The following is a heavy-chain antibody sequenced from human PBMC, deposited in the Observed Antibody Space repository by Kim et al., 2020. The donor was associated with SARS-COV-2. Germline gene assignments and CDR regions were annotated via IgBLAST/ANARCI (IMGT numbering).Heavy chain of an antibody. D-gene: IGHD1-1*01. V-gene: IGHV5-51*01. J-gene: IGHJ6*02. CDR2: IYPGDSDT. CDR3: ARLVPPEHRGYYYGMDV. Sequence: GESLKISCKGSGYSFTSYWIGWVRQMPGKGLEWMGIIYPGDSDTRYSPSFQGQVTISADKSISTAYLQWSSLKASDTAMYYCARLVPPEHRGYYYGMDVWGQGTTVTVSS. CDR1: GYSFTSYW.